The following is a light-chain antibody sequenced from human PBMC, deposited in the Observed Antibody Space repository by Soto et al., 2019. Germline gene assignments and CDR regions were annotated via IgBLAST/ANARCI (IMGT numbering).Light chain of an antibody. V-gene: IGKV1-5*02. CDR3: QQFESYS. CDR1: QSISTW. J-gene: IGKJ2*01. Sequence: DLQLTQSPSTLSASVGDSVTIICRASQSISTWLAWYQQKAGKAPKLLIYDASTLESGVPSRFSGFGSGTEFTLTISSLQPDDFATYHCQQFESYSFGQGTKVDIK. CDR2: DAS.